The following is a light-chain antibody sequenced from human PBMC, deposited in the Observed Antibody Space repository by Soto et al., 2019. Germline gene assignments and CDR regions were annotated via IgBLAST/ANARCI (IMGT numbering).Light chain of an antibody. CDR3: QQLNNFTPFT. J-gene: IGKJ3*01. CDR2: GAV. Sequence: IQLTQSPSSLSASIGDRVTITCRASQGISNYLAWYQQKPGKAPKLLIYGAVTLQSGVPSSFSGSGSGTEFTLTISCLQPDHLTTYYSQQLNNFTPFTFGRGTKVDVK. V-gene: IGKV1-9*01. CDR1: QGISNY.